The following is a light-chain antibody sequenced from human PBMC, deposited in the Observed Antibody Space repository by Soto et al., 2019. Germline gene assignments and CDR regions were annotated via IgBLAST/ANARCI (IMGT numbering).Light chain of an antibody. V-gene: IGLV2-14*02. J-gene: IGLJ2*01. CDR2: DVS. Sequence: QSALTQPASVSGSPGQSITISCTGTSSDVGSYNLVSWYQQHPGKAPKLMIYDVSNQPSGVSNRFSGSKSGNTASLTISGLQAEDEADYYCSSYTSSSTLGVFGGGTKLTVL. CDR1: SSDVGSYNL. CDR3: SSYTSSSTLGV.